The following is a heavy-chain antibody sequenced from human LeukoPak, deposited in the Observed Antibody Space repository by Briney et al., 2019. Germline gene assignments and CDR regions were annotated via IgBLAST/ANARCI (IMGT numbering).Heavy chain of an antibody. V-gene: IGHV3-30-3*01. CDR1: GFTLSSYA. CDR2: ISYDGSNK. J-gene: IGHJ4*02. Sequence: GGSLRLSCAASGFTLSSYAMYWVRQAPGKGLEWVAAISYDGSNKYYADSVKGRFTISRDNSKNTLYLQMNSLRAEDTAVYYCARDAYIVVVPAGENYFDYWGQGTLVTVSS. CDR3: ARDAYIVVVPAGENYFDY. D-gene: IGHD2-2*01.